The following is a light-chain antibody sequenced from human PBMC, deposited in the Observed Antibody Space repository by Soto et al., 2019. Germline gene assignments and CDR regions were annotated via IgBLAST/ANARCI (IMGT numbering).Light chain of an antibody. CDR3: QSYDTSLRDYV. Sequence: QSFRTQPPSVSVAPGQRVTISCTGSSSNIGAYYDVHWYQPVPGTAPKLLIFSNTNRPSGVPDRFSGSKSGTSASLAITGLQAEDEADYYCQSYDTSLRDYVFGTGTKVTVL. CDR1: SSNIGAYYD. J-gene: IGLJ1*01. CDR2: SNT. V-gene: IGLV1-40*01.